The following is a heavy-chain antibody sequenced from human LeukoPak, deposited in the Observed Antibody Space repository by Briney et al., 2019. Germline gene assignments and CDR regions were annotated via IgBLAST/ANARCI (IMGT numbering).Heavy chain of an antibody. CDR1: GGSISSGSYS. CDR3: ARGARYGLWFGEFY. V-gene: IGHV4-30-2*01. CDR2: IYPRGST. D-gene: IGHD3-10*01. Sequence: PSETLSLTCAVSGGSISSGSYSWSWIRQPPGKGLEWIGYIYPRGSTYYNPSLKSRVILSLDKSANQFSLNLSSVTAADTAVYYCARGARYGLWFGEFYWGQGTLVTVSS. J-gene: IGHJ4*02.